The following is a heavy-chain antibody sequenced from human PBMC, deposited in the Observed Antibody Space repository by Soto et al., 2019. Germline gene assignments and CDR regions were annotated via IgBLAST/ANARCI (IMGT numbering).Heavy chain of an antibody. Sequence: PSETLSLTCTVSGASISRDHWNWIRQPPGKGLEWIGEYSGSTNYNPSLKSRVTISVDTSKNQFSLKLSSVTAADTAVYYCARGRTNYDILTGYLHAFRYWGQGTLVTVSS. V-gene: IGHV4-59*12. CDR1: GASISRDH. D-gene: IGHD3-9*01. CDR2: EYSGST. CDR3: ARGRTNYDILTGYLHAFRY. J-gene: IGHJ4*02.